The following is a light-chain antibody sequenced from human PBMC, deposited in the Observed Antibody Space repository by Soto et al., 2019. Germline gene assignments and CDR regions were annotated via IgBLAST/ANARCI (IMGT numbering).Light chain of an antibody. CDR3: QQYNNWPPYT. CDR2: GAS. CDR1: QSVSSN. V-gene: IGKV3-15*01. Sequence: EIVMTQSPATLSMSPGERATLSCRASQSVSSNLAWYQQKPGQAPRLLIYGASTRATGIPARFSGIGSGTEFTLTISSLQSEDFAVYYCQQYNNWPPYTFGQGTKLEIK. J-gene: IGKJ2*01.